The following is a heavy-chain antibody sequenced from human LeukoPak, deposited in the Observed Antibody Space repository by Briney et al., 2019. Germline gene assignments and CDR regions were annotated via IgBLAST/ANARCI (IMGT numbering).Heavy chain of an antibody. CDR1: EMSFSANY. V-gene: IGHV4-34*01. Sequence: NPSETLSLTCAVSEMSFSANYWNWIRQSPGKGLEWIGEINYGGSTKYTPSLEGRGTILIDTSKNQFSLKLTSVTAADTAVYYCARGSTLILVEVYFDFWGQGTLVSVSS. CDR3: ARGSTLILVEVYFDF. D-gene: IGHD3/OR15-3a*01. J-gene: IGHJ4*02. CDR2: INYGGST.